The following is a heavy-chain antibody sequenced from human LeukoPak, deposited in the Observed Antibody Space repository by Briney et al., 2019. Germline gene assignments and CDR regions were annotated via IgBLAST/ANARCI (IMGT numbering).Heavy chain of an antibody. CDR1: GYTFISYG. J-gene: IGHJ4*02. CDR2: ISAYNGNT. D-gene: IGHD6-13*01. CDR3: ARDGHPPPGSWFDY. Sequence: ASVKVSCKASGYTFISYGISWVRQAPGQGLEWMGWISAYNGNTNYAQKLQGRVTMTTDTSTSTAHMELRSLRSDDTAVYYCARDGHPPPGSWFDYWGQGTLVTVSS. V-gene: IGHV1-18*01.